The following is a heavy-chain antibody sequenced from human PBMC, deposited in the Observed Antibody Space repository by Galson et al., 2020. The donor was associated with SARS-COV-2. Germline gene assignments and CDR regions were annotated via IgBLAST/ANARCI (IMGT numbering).Heavy chain of an antibody. CDR2: IIYMFGPS. J-gene: IGHJ4*02. Sequence: KISCKVSGGTFSKYGFSWVRQAPGQGLEWMGGIIYMFGPSNYAEKFQGRVKITADESTTTVYMELSRLTSEDTAVYYCAREDVDMSAPKGFDFWGQGTLVTVSS. V-gene: IGHV1-69*01. CDR3: AREDVDMSAPKGFDF. CDR1: GGTFSKYG.